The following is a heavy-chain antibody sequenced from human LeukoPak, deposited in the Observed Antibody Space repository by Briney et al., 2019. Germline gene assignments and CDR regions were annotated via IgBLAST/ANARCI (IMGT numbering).Heavy chain of an antibody. V-gene: IGHV4-61*02. D-gene: IGHD3-22*01. J-gene: IGHJ4*02. CDR1: GGSISSSNYY. CDR3: ARSLSTPIRYSSGYYPGFDY. CDR2: IYTSGST. Sequence: SQTLSLTCTVSGGSISSSNYYWSWIRQPAGKGLEWIGRIYTSGSTNYNPSLKSRVTISVDTSKNQFSLKLSSVTAADTAVYYCARSLSTPIRYSSGYYPGFDYWGQGTLVTVSS.